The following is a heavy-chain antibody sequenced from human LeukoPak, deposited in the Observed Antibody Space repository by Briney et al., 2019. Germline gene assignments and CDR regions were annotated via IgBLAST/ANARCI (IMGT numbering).Heavy chain of an antibody. D-gene: IGHD3-9*01. V-gene: IGHV1-2*02. CDR3: ARTEKYHDILTGFNWFDP. CDR1: GYTFTGYY. Sequence: ASVKVSCKASGYTFTGYYMHWVRQAPGQGLEWMGWINPNSGGTNYAQKFQGRVTMTRDTSISTAYMELSRLRSDDTAVYYCARTEKYHDILTGFNWFDPWGQGTLVTVSS. CDR2: INPNSGGT. J-gene: IGHJ5*02.